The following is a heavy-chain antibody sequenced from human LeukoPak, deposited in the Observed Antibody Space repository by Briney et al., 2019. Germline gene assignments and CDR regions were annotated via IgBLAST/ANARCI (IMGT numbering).Heavy chain of an antibody. D-gene: IGHD6-19*01. CDR2: IYSGGGT. Sequence: GGSLRLSCAASGFTVSSNYMSWVRQAPGKGLEWVSVIYSGGGTYYADSVKGRFTISRDNSKNTLFLQMNSLRADDTAAYHCAKEKKSGGWPIDYWGQGALVTVSS. J-gene: IGHJ4*02. CDR1: GFTVSSNY. CDR3: AKEKKSGGWPIDY. V-gene: IGHV3-66*01.